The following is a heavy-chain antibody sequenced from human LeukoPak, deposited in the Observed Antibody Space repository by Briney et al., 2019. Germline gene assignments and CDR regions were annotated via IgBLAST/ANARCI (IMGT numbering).Heavy chain of an antibody. Sequence: GGSLRLSCAASGFTFSTYGMNWVRQAPGKGLEWVAIIWYDESKKYYADSVKGRFTISKDNSKDTVYLQMNSLRVEDTAVYYCAKDKQVGTFDYWGQGTLVTVSS. J-gene: IGHJ4*02. CDR1: GFTFSTYG. CDR3: AKDKQVGTFDY. V-gene: IGHV3-33*06. D-gene: IGHD1-26*01. CDR2: IWYDESKK.